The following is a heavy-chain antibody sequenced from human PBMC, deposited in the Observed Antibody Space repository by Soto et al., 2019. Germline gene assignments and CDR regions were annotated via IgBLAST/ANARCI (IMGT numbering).Heavy chain of an antibody. CDR3: ARLLGGGFGIIIGVSKRFAP. CDR1: ADTFTSYY. V-gene: IGHV1-46*01. D-gene: IGHD3-16*01. J-gene: IGHJ5*02. CDR2: INPNGVST. Sequence: ASLEVSFKAPADTFTSYYIHWVRQAPGHGREWMAIINPNGVSTRFAQTFQGRITMTTDTSTNRVEMELRSLRSGDTAGYYCARLLGGGFGIIIGVSKRFAPLGQGSLVTGLL.